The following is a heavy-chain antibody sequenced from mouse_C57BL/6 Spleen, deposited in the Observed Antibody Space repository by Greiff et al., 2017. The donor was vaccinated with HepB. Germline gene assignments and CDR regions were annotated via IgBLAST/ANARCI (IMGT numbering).Heavy chain of an antibody. V-gene: IGHV1-53*01. J-gene: IGHJ1*03. Sequence: QVQLQQSGTELVKPGASVKLSCKASGYTFTSYWMHWVKQRPGQGLEWIGNINPSNGGTNYNEKFKSKATLTVDKSSSTAYMQLSSLTSEDSAVYYCARFGLGDWYFDVWGTGTTVTVSS. D-gene: IGHD4-1*01. CDR1: GYTFTSYW. CDR3: ARFGLGDWYFDV. CDR2: INPSNGGT.